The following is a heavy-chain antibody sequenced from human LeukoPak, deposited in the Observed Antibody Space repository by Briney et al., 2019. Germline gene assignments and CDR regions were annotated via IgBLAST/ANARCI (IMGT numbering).Heavy chain of an antibody. J-gene: IGHJ4*02. CDR1: GFTFSSYS. Sequence: GGSPRLSCAASGFTFSSYSMNWVRQAPGKGLEWVSSISSRSSYIYYADSVKGRFTISRDNAKNSLYLQMNSLRAEDTAVYYCARVGFKAGSGYSYGPIDYWGQGTLVIVSS. V-gene: IGHV3-21*01. CDR2: ISSRSSYI. D-gene: IGHD5-18*01. CDR3: ARVGFKAGSGYSYGPIDY.